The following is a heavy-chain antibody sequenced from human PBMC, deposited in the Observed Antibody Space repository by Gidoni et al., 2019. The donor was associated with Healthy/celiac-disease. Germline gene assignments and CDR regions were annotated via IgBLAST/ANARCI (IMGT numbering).Heavy chain of an antibody. CDR1: GGPSRRGGYS. J-gene: IGHJ3*02. D-gene: IGHD3-22*01. Sequence: QLQLQESGSGLVKPSKTLSLTCTVSGGPSRRGGYSWSWIRQPPGKGLEWIGYIYHSGSTYYNPSLKSRVTISVDRSNNQFSLKLSSVTAADTAVYYCASGYYYDSSGIGDAFDIWGHGTMVTVSS. V-gene: IGHV4-30-2*01. CDR3: ASGYYYDSSGIGDAFDI. CDR2: IYHSGST.